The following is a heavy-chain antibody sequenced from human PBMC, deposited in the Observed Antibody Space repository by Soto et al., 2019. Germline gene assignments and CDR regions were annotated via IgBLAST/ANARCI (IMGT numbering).Heavy chain of an antibody. CDR1: VFTFSSYA. Sequence: PGGSLRLSCASSVFTFSSYAMHCVRHSPGKWLEWVAVISYDGSNKYYADSVKGRFTISRDNSKNTLYLQMNSLRAEDTAVYYSAREGPGYCSSTSCPTGYYYYYGMDVWGQGTTGPGSS. J-gene: IGHJ6*01. CDR2: ISYDGSNK. V-gene: IGHV3-30-3*01. CDR3: AREGPGYCSSTSCPTGYYYYYGMDV. D-gene: IGHD2-2*01.